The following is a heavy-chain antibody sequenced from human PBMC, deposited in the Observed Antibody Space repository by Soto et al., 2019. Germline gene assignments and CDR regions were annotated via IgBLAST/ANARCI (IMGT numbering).Heavy chain of an antibody. CDR1: GYTFTNYY. Sequence: QVHLVQSGAEVKKPGASVKVSCKASGYTFTNYYMHWVRQAPGQGLEWMGIINPSSGSTRYAQKFQGRVTMTRATSTSTVYMEPGSLRSEDTAVFYCAREVAGDGAWEFDPWGQGTLVTVSS. V-gene: IGHV1-46*01. D-gene: IGHD1-26*01. CDR3: AREVAGDGAWEFDP. CDR2: INPSSGST. J-gene: IGHJ5*02.